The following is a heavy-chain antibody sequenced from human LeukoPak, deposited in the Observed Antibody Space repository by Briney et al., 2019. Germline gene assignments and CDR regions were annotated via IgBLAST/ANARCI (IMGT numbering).Heavy chain of an antibody. CDR2: INSDGSST. V-gene: IGHV3-74*01. D-gene: IGHD3-16*02. CDR1: GFTFSSYW. CDR3: ARDTYDYVWGSYRLFDY. J-gene: IGHJ4*02. Sequence: GGSLRLSCAASGFTFSSYWMHWVRQAPGKGLVWVSRINSDGSSTSYADSVNGRFTISRDNAKNTLYLKMNSLRAEDTAVYYCARDTYDYVWGSYRLFDYWGQGTLVTVSS.